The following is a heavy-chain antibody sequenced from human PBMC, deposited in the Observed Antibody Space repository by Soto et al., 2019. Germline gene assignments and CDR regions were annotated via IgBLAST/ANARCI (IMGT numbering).Heavy chain of an antibody. J-gene: IGHJ4*02. CDR1: GFTFSTYA. CDR3: AKDNGYSSGWTDY. D-gene: IGHD6-19*01. CDR2: ISGSGGST. Sequence: EVQLLESGGGLVQPGGSLRLSCAASGFTFSTYAISWVRQAPGKGLEWVSAISGSGGSTYYADSVKGRFTISRDNSKNTLYLQMNSLRAEDTAVYYCAKDNGYSSGWTDYWGQGTLVTVSS. V-gene: IGHV3-23*01.